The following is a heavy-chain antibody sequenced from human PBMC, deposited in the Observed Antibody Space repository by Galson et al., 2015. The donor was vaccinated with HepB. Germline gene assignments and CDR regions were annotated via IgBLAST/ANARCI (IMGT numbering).Heavy chain of an antibody. CDR2: IYPDDSQT. D-gene: IGHD3-16*01. CDR1: GYKFADYW. Sequence: QSGAEVKKPGDSLRISCRGSGYKFADYWIAWVRQMPGKGLDWMGLIYPDDSQTRYSPSFQGQITMSTEKSTNTAYLQWSSLKASDTAMYYCARFGGAALSHNWFDFWGQGTLVTVSS. V-gene: IGHV5-51*01. J-gene: IGHJ5*01. CDR3: ARFGGAALSHNWFDF.